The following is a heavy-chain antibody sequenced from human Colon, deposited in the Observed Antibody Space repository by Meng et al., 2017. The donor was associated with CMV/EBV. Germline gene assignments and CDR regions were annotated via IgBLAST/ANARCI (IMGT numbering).Heavy chain of an antibody. J-gene: IGHJ4*02. CDR3: ASERLGAAAIPLDH. D-gene: IGHD6-13*01. V-gene: IGHV1-24*01. Sequence: ASVKVSCKASGYTFTSYGISWVRQAPGKGLEWMGGFNPEDGERVYAQKFQGRISMTEDTSTDTAYMELSSLTFEDTAVFYCASERLGAAAIPLDHWGQGTLVTVSS. CDR2: FNPEDGER. CDR1: GYTFTSYG.